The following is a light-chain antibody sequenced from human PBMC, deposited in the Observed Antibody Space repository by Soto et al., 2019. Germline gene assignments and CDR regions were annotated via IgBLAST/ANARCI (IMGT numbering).Light chain of an antibody. J-gene: IGLJ1*01. CDR1: NVGSKS. Sequence: SSELAQPPSVSVAPGLTARITCGVNNVGSKSVHWYQQKPGQAPVLVVYDDSDRPSGIPERFSGSNSGNTATLTISRVEAGDEAEYYCQVWDSSGDHNVFGTGTKVTVL. CDR2: DDS. CDR3: QVWDSSGDHNV. V-gene: IGLV3-21*02.